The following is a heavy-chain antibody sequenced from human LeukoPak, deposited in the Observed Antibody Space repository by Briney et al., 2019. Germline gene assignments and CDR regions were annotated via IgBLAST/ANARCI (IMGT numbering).Heavy chain of an antibody. CDR1: GGIFSSYA. CDR2: IIPIFGTA. V-gene: IGHV1-69*06. CDR3: ARTSYYDSSGYYYDYYYYYYMDV. D-gene: IGHD3-22*01. Sequence: GASVKVSCKASGGIFSSYAISWVRQAPGQGLEWMGGIIPIFGTANYAQKFQGRVTITADKSASTAYMELSSLRSEDTAVYYCARTSYYDSSGYYYDYYYYYYMDVWGKGTTVTVSS. J-gene: IGHJ6*03.